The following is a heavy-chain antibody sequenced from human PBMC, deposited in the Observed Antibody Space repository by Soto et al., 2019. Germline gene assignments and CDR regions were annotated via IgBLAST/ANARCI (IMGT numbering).Heavy chain of an antibody. Sequence: PSETLSLTCTVSGGSISSSSYYWGWIRQPPGKGLEWIGSIYYSGSTYYNPSLKSRVTISVDTSKNQFSLKLSSVTAADTAVYYCASHPTPYYYGSGSYLNWFDPWGQGTLVTVS. J-gene: IGHJ5*02. CDR2: IYYSGST. CDR1: GGSISSSSYY. V-gene: IGHV4-39*01. CDR3: ASHPTPYYYGSGSYLNWFDP. D-gene: IGHD3-10*01.